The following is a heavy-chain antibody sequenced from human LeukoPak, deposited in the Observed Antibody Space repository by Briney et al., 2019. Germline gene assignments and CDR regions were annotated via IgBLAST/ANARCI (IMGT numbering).Heavy chain of an antibody. CDR1: GFTFSSCA. CDR3: ARTCGGDCYGTFDY. J-gene: IGHJ4*02. CDR2: ISGSGGST. Sequence: GGSLRLSCAASGFTFSSCAMGWVRQAPGKGLEWVSAISGSGGSTYYTDSVKGRFTISRDNSRRTWYLQMNSLRAEDTAVYYCARTCGGDCYGTFDYWGQGTLVTVSS. D-gene: IGHD2-21*02. V-gene: IGHV3-23*01.